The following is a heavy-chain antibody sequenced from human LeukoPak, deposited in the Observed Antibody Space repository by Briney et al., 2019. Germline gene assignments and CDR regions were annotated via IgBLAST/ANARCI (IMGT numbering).Heavy chain of an antibody. Sequence: GGSLRLSCAASGFTFSNAWMNWVRQAPGKGPVWVARINTDGSSLNYADSVKGRFTISRDNAKNTLYLQMNSLGAEDTAVYYCARRINYCDSSGYYYVRYFDSWGQGTLVAVSS. CDR3: ARRINYCDSSGYYYVRYFDS. D-gene: IGHD3-22*01. J-gene: IGHJ4*02. CDR1: GFTFSNAW. V-gene: IGHV3-74*01. CDR2: INTDGSSL.